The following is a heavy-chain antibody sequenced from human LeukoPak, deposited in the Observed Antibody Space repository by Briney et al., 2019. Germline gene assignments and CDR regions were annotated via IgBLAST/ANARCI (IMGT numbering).Heavy chain of an antibody. V-gene: IGHV3-9*01. D-gene: IGHD3-22*01. CDR1: GFTFDDYA. J-gene: IGHJ4*02. CDR2: ISFNSGSI. CDR3: AKVPLIYDSSGNYFDY. Sequence: GGSLRLSCAASGFTFDDYAMHWVRHAPGKGLEWVSGISFNSGSIGYADSVKGRFTISRDNAKKSLYLQMNSLRAEDTALYYCAKVPLIYDSSGNYFDYWGQGTLVTVSS.